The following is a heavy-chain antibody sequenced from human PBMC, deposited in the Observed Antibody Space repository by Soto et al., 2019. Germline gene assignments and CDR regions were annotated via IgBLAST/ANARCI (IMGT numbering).Heavy chain of an antibody. J-gene: IGHJ3*02. CDR3: TRGPVGARDAFDI. CDR1: GFTFGDYA. D-gene: IGHD6-6*01. Sequence: GSLRLSCTASGFTFGDYAMSWFRQAPGKGLEWVGFIRSKAYGGTTEYAASVKGRFTTSRDDSKSITYLQMNSLKTEDTAVYYCTRGPVGARDAFDIWGQGTMVTVSS. V-gene: IGHV3-49*03. CDR2: IRSKAYGGTT.